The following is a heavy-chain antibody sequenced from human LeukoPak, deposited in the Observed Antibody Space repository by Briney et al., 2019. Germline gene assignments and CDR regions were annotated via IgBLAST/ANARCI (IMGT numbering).Heavy chain of an antibody. Sequence: ASVKVSCKASGYTFSSYYVQWVRQAPGQGLEWMGIIHPSGGSTTYAQKFQGRVTMTGDTSTSTVYMELSSLRSEDTAVYYCARVRFSSGWYIAFDMWGQGTRVTVSS. CDR1: GYTFSSYY. D-gene: IGHD6-19*01. CDR3: ARVRFSSGWYIAFDM. J-gene: IGHJ3*02. CDR2: IHPSGGST. V-gene: IGHV1-46*01.